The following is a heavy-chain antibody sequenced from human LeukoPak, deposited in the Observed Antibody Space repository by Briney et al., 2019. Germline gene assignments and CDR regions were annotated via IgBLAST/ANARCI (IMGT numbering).Heavy chain of an antibody. CDR1: AGTFSSYA. CDR3: ARGQTYGSGSRYYFDY. D-gene: IGHD3-10*01. V-gene: IGHV1-69*13. CDR2: IIPIFGTA. Sequence: GASVKVSCKASAGTFSSYAISWVRQAPGQGLEWMGGIIPIFGTANYAQKFQGRVTITADESTSTAYMELSSLRSEDTAVYYCARGQTYGSGSRYYFDYWGQGTLVTVSS. J-gene: IGHJ4*02.